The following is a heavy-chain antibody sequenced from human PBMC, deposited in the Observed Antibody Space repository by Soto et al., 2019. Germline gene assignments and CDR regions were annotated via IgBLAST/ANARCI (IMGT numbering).Heavy chain of an antibody. Sequence: GASVKVSCKASGYTFTSHYFHWVRQAPGQGLEWMGIINPSGGGTSYAQKYQGRLTMTRDTSTSTVYMEMSSLRAEDTAVYYCARDNEEKFVAAAGTIYYYYYGMDVWGQGTTVTVSS. V-gene: IGHV1-46*01. CDR2: INPSGGGT. J-gene: IGHJ6*02. CDR3: ARDNEEKFVAAAGTIYYYYYGMDV. D-gene: IGHD6-13*01. CDR1: GYTFTSHY.